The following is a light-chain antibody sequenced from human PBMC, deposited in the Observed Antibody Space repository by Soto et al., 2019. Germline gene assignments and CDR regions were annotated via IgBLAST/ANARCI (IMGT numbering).Light chain of an antibody. CDR2: DVS. J-gene: IGLJ1*01. Sequence: QSVLTQPASVSGSPGQSITTSCTGTSSDVVGYNYVSWYQQHPGKAPKLMIYDVSDRPSGISNRFSGSKSGNTASLTISGLQAEDEADYYCSSYTSSSTPLFVFGTGTKVTVL. V-gene: IGLV2-14*01. CDR1: SSDVVGYNY. CDR3: SSYTSSSTPLFV.